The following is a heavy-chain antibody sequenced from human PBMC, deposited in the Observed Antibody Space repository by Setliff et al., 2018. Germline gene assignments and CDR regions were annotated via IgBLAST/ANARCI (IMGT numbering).Heavy chain of an antibody. Sequence: SETLSLTCTVYGGSFTNYYWGWIRQSPGKGLEWIGRISTSGNTNYNPSLKSRVTVSLDTSKNQFSLKLTSMTAADTAVYYCARDQWVRSPPLYFSYSMDVWGQGTTVTVSS. CDR2: ISTSGNT. V-gene: IGHV4-4*07. CDR3: ARDQWVRSPPLYFSYSMDV. CDR1: GGSFTNYY. J-gene: IGHJ6*02. D-gene: IGHD5-12*01.